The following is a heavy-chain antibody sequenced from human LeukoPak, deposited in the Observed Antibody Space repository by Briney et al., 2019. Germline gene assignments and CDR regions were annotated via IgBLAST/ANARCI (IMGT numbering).Heavy chain of an antibody. Sequence: GGSLRLSCAASGFTLSSYWMSWVRQAPGKGLEWVANIKQDGSEKYYVDSVKGRFTISRDNAKNSLYLQMNSLRAEDTAVYYCARDSVWGQGTTVTVSS. CDR1: GFTLSSYW. J-gene: IGHJ6*02. CDR2: IKQDGSEK. V-gene: IGHV3-7*01. CDR3: ARDSV.